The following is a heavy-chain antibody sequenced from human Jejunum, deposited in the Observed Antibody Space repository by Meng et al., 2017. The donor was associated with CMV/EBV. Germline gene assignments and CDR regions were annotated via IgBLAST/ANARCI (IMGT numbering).Heavy chain of an antibody. Sequence: QGQLHESGPGLVKPSQTLSLTCSVSGGSISSGDYYWSWIRQSPEKGLEWIGFIYYSGASYSTPSLRSRVTMSMDTSTNQFSLRLNSVTAADTGVYFCARDRGYSSGWGVFDYWGRGTLVTVSS. D-gene: IGHD6-19*01. CDR1: GGSISSGDYY. V-gene: IGHV4-30-4*01. CDR3: ARDRGYSSGWGVFDY. CDR2: IYYSGAS. J-gene: IGHJ4*02.